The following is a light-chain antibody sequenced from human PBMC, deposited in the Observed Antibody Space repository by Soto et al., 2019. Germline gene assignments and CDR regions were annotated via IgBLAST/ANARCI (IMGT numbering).Light chain of an antibody. Sequence: QAVVTQPPSVSGAQGQRVTISGTGSSSNIGAVYDVHWYQQLPGTAPKPLIYGNSNRPSGVPDRFSGSKSSTSASLAITGLQAEDEADYYFQSYDSSVSVLFGGGTKLTVL. CDR3: QSYDSSVSVL. CDR1: SSNIGAVYD. J-gene: IGLJ2*01. CDR2: GNS. V-gene: IGLV1-40*01.